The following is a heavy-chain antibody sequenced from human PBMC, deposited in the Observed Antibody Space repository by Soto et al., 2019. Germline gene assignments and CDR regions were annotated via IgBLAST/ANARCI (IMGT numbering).Heavy chain of an antibody. V-gene: IGHV3-30*18. D-gene: IGHD3-22*01. CDR1: GFTFTRYS. J-gene: IGHJ4*02. CDR2: ISFHGSNK. Sequence: GGSLRLSCAASGFTFTRYSMNWVRQAPGKGLEWVALISFHGSNKYYADSVKGRFTISRDNSKNTVDLQMNSLRVEDSAVYYCAKGLSNTYEYDTSGPDDYWGQGTLVTVSS. CDR3: AKGLSNTYEYDTSGPDDY.